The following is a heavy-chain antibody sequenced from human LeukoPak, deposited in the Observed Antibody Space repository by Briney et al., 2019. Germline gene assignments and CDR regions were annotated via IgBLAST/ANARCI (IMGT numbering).Heavy chain of an antibody. Sequence: GGSLRLSCAASGFTFSSYAMHWVRQAPGKGLEYVSAISSNGDTTYYANSVRGRFTISRDNSKNTLYLQMGSLRTEDMAIYYCARETIGTNDYWGQGTLVTVSS. V-gene: IGHV3-64*01. D-gene: IGHD5-24*01. CDR2: ISSNGDTT. J-gene: IGHJ4*02. CDR1: GFTFSSYA. CDR3: ARETIGTNDY.